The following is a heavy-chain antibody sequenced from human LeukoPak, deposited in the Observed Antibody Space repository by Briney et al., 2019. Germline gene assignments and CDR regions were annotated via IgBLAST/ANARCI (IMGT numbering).Heavy chain of an antibody. Sequence: GGSLRLSCAASRFTFSTYGMSWVRQAPGKGLEWVSSISGSGGSTNYADSVKGRFTISRDNSKNTLYLQMNSLRDEDTAVYYCARGGGLDVWAKGPRSPSP. J-gene: IGHJ6*02. D-gene: IGHD3-16*01. V-gene: IGHV3-23*01. CDR2: ISGSGGST. CDR1: RFTFSTYG. CDR3: ARGGGLDV.